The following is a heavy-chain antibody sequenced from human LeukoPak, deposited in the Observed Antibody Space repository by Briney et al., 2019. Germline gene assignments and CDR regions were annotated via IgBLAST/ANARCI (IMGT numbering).Heavy chain of an antibody. V-gene: IGHV4-39*07. D-gene: IGHD6-6*01. Sequence: PSETLSLTCTVSGDSISSSGYYWGWIRQPPGKGLEWLGTIYYSETTYYSPSLKSRVTISVDTSKNQFSLRLSSVTAADTAVYYCARDFSSSSSVYYYYYIDVWGKGTTVTVSS. CDR1: GDSISSSGYY. J-gene: IGHJ6*03. CDR3: ARDFSSSSSVYYYYYIDV. CDR2: IYYSETT.